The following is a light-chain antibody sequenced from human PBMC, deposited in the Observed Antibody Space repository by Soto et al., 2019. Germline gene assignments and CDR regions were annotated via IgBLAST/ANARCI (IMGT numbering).Light chain of an antibody. Sequence: QSVLTQPPSVSGAPGQRVTISCTGSSSNIGAGYDVHWYQQLPGTAPKLLIYGNNNRPSGVPDRFSGSKSGTSASLAITGLQAEDEADYYCLSYDNSLSGSRVFGGGTQLTVL. CDR1: SSNIGAGYD. V-gene: IGLV1-40*01. CDR3: LSYDNSLSGSRV. J-gene: IGLJ2*01. CDR2: GNN.